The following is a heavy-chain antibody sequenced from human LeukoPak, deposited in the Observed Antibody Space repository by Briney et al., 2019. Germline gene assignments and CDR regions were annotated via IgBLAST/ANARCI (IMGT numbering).Heavy chain of an antibody. Sequence: GGSLRLSCAASGFTFSIYWMHWVRQAPGKGLVWVSRINSDGSSTSYADSVKGRFTISRDNAKNTLYLQMNSLRADDTDVYYCARDHYYDSSGLDYWGQGTLVTVSP. CDR2: INSDGSST. D-gene: IGHD3-22*01. CDR3: ARDHYYDSSGLDY. V-gene: IGHV3-74*01. J-gene: IGHJ4*02. CDR1: GFTFSIYW.